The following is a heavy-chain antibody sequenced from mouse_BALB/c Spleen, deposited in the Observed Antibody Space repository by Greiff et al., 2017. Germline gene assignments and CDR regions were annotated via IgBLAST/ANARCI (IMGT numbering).Heavy chain of an antibody. CDR3: SRNYRYGDYAMDY. D-gene: IGHD2-14*01. CDR2: ISSGSSTI. J-gene: IGHJ4*01. Sequence: DVQLVESGGGLVQPGGSRKLSCAASGFTFSSFGMHWVRQAPEKGLEWVAYISSGSSTIYYADTLKGRFTISRDNPKNTLFLQMTSLRSEDTAMYYCSRNYRYGDYAMDYWGQGTSVTVSS. CDR1: GFTFSSFG. V-gene: IGHV5-17*02.